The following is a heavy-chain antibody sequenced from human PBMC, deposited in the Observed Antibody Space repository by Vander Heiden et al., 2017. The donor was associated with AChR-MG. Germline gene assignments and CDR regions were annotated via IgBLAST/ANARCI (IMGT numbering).Heavy chain of an antibody. CDR3: ATDGSGSYYSWYFDL. V-gene: IGHV1-24*01. CDR2: FDPEDGET. D-gene: IGHD1-26*01. CDR1: GYTLTELS. J-gene: IGHJ2*01. Sequence: QVQLVQSGAAVKKPGASVKVSCKVSGYTLTELSMHWVRQAPGKGLEWMGGFDPEDGETIYAQKFQGRVTMTEDTSTDTAYMELSRLRSEDTAVYYCATDGSGSYYSWYFDLWGRGTLVTVSS.